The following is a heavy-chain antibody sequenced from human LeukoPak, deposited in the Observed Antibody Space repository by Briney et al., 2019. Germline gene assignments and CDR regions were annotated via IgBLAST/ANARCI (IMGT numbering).Heavy chain of an antibody. V-gene: IGHV3-30*03. CDR2: LSYDGSNK. J-gene: IGHJ3*02. D-gene: IGHD3-10*01. Sequence: QPGGSLRLSCAASGFTFSNYGMHWVRQAPGKGLEWVAILSYDGSNKYYADSVKGRFTISRDNSKNTLYLQMNSLRAEDTAVYYCARDLVRGIIITAVAFDIWGQGTMVTVSS. CDR3: ARDLVRGIIITAVAFDI. CDR1: GFTFSNYG.